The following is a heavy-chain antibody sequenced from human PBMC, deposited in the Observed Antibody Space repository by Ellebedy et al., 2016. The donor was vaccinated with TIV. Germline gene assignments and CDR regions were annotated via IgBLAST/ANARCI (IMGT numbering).Heavy chain of an antibody. J-gene: IGHJ5*02. CDR1: GGSISSYF. CDR2: IYYSGTT. Sequence: SETLSLXXTVSGGSISSYFWSWIRQPPGKGLEWIGYIYYSGTTKYNPSLKSRVTISVDTSKNQFSLKLTSVTAADTAVYYCAREGRWFDPWGQGTLVTVSS. CDR3: AREGRWFDP. V-gene: IGHV4-59*12.